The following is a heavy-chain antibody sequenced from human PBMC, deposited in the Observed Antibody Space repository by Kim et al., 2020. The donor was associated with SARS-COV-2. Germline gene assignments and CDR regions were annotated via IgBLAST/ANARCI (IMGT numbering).Heavy chain of an antibody. J-gene: IGHJ4*02. V-gene: IGHV3-7*03. D-gene: IGHD6-19*01. CDR2: IREDGGVK. CDR3: AREEADSSGWSD. Sequence: GGSLRLSCVASVFTFRNYWMTWVRQAPGKGLEWVANIREDGGVKQYMDSVKGRFTISRDNARNSLYLEVNSLRVDDTAVYYCAREEADSSGWSDWGQGTLVTVS. CDR1: VFTFRNYW.